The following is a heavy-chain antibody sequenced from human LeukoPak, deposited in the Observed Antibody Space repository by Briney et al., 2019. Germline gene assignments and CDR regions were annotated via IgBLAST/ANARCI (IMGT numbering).Heavy chain of an antibody. J-gene: IGHJ4*02. CDR1: GFTFSSYG. CDR3: ARGDSGYDFLDY. V-gene: IGHV3-33*01. CDR2: IWYDGSNK. D-gene: IGHD5-12*01. Sequence: GRSLRLSCAASGFTFSSYGMHWVRQAPGKGLEWVAVIWYDGSNKYYADSVKGRFTISRDNSKNTLYLQMNSLRAEDTAVYYWARGDSGYDFLDYWGQGTLVTVSS.